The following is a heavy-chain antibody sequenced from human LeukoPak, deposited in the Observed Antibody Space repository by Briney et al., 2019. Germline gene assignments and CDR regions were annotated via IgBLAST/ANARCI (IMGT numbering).Heavy chain of an antibody. CDR1: GYTLTELS. CDR2: FDPEDGET. J-gene: IGHJ3*02. CDR3: ATLYYYDSSGYQRKSHDAFDI. V-gene: IGHV1-24*01. Sequence: ASVKVSCKVSGYTLTELSMHWVRQAAGKGVEGMGGFDPEDGETIYAQKFQGRVTMTGDTTTDTAYKELSNLRSEDTAVYYCATLYYYDSSGYQRKSHDAFDIWGQGTMVTVSS. D-gene: IGHD3-22*01.